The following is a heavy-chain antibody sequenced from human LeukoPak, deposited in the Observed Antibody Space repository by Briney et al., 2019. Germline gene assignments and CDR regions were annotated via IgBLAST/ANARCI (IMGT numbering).Heavy chain of an antibody. CDR2: IYTSGST. J-gene: IGHJ4*02. CDR3: ARHVRTLIAAAIKS. CDR1: GVSITSYY. Sequence: PSETLSLTCTVSGVSITSYYWSWIRQPPGKGLEWIGYIYTSGSTNYNPSLKSRVTISVDTSKNQFSLKLSSVTAADTAVYYCARHVRTLIAAAIKSWGQGTLVTVSS. V-gene: IGHV4-4*09. D-gene: IGHD6-13*01.